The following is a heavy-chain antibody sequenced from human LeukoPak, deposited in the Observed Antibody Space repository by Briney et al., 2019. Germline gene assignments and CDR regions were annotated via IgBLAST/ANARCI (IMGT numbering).Heavy chain of an antibody. V-gene: IGHV3-30*02. J-gene: IGHJ4*02. Sequence: TGGSLRLSCAASGFTFSSFGMHWVRQAPGKGLEWVAFIRYDGSNKYYADSVKDRFTISRDNSKNTLYLQMNSLRAEDTAVYFCANSYTVTTSPFDYWGQGTLVSVSS. CDR1: GFTFSSFG. CDR3: ANSYTVTTSPFDY. CDR2: IRYDGSNK. D-gene: IGHD4-17*01.